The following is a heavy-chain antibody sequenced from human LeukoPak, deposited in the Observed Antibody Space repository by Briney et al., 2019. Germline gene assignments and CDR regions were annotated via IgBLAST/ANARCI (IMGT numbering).Heavy chain of an antibody. V-gene: IGHV1-2*02. J-gene: IGHJ6*02. CDR2: INPNSGGT. Sequence: GASVKVSCKASGGTFSSYAISWVRQAPGQGLEWMGWINPNSGGTNYAQKFQGRVTMTRDTSISTAYMELSRLRSDDTAVYYCAKSGYGYYYYGMDVWGQGTTVTVSS. CDR1: GGTFSSYA. CDR3: AKSGYGYYYYGMDV. D-gene: IGHD5-12*01.